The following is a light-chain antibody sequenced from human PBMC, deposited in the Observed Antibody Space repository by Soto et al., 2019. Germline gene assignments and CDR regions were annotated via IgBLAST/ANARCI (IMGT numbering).Light chain of an antibody. CDR1: SSNIGSNT. J-gene: IGLJ2*01. CDR2: SNN. CDR3: AVWDNSLNGVA. Sequence: QAVVTQPPSASGTPGQRVTISCSGSSSNIGSNTVNWYQQLPGTAPKLLIYSNNQRPSGVPDRFTGSKSGTSASLAISGLRSEDEADYYCAVWDNSLNGVAFGGGTKLTVL. V-gene: IGLV1-44*01.